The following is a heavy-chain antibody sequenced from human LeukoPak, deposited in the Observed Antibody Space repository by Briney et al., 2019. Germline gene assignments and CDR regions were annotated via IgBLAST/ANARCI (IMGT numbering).Heavy chain of an antibody. CDR2: IYSGGTT. CDR3: ARVSGNGCFDY. D-gene: IGHD5-24*01. CDR1: GFSVSSNY. Sequence: GGSLRLSCAASGFSVSSNYMTWVRQAPGKGLEWVSVIYSGGTTYHADSVKGRFSISRDNSKNTVYLQMNSLRAEDTAVYHCARVSGNGCFDYWGQGTLVTVSS. J-gene: IGHJ4*02. V-gene: IGHV3-53*01.